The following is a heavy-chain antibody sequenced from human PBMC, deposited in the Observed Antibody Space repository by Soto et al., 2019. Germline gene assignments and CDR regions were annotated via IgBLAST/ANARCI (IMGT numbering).Heavy chain of an antibody. CDR1: GFTFSSYA. CDR3: AKSRGSSSWYLVLDY. Sequence: EVQLLESGGGLVQPGGSLRLSCAASGFTFSSYAMSWVRQAPGKGLEWVSAISGSGGSTYYAGSVKGRFTISRDNSKNTLYLQMNSLRAEDTAVYYCAKSRGSSSWYLVLDYWGQGTLVTVSS. D-gene: IGHD6-13*01. V-gene: IGHV3-23*01. J-gene: IGHJ4*02. CDR2: ISGSGGST.